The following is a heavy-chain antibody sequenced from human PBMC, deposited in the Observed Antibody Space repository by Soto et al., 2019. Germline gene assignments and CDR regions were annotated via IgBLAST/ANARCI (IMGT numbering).Heavy chain of an antibody. D-gene: IGHD1-26*01. CDR2: IFYSGTT. CDR1: GGSISSYF. J-gene: IGHJ3*02. V-gene: IGHV4-59*01. CDR3: ARGRGGTYDAFDI. Sequence: QVQLQESGPRLVKPSETLSLTCTVSGGSISSYFWSWIRQSPGEGLEWIGYIFYSGTTNYSPSLKSRDTMSLGTAKNQFSLNLTSVTAADTAVYYCARGRGGTYDAFDIWGQGTMVTVSS.